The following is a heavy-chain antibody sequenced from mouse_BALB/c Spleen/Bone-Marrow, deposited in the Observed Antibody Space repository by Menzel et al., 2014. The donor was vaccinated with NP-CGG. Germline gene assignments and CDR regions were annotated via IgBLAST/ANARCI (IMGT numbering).Heavy chain of an antibody. CDR3: AREGWLLRFEY. CDR2: INPYNDGT. J-gene: IGHJ2*01. Sequence: EVQLQQSGPELVKPGASVKMSCKASGYTFTAYVMHWVRQKPGQGLEWIGYINPYNDGTNYIEKFKGKATLTSDIPSSTAYMELSSLTSEDSAVYYCAREGWLLRFEYWGQGTTLTVSS. D-gene: IGHD2-3*01. CDR1: GYTFTAYV. V-gene: IGHV1-14*01.